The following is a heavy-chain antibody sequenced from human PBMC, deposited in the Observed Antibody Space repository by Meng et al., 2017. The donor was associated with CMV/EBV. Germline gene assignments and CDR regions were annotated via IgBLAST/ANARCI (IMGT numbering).Heavy chain of an antibody. J-gene: IGHJ4*02. Sequence: GESLKISCAASGFTFSSYSMNWVRQAPGKGLEWVSSISSSSSYIYYADSVKGRFTISRDNAKNSLYLQMNSLRAEDTAVYYCARAGVAYCSSTSCYGYFDYWGQGTLVTSPQ. D-gene: IGHD2-2*01. CDR2: ISSSSSYI. CDR1: GFTFSSYS. V-gene: IGHV3-21*01. CDR3: ARAGVAYCSSTSCYGYFDY.